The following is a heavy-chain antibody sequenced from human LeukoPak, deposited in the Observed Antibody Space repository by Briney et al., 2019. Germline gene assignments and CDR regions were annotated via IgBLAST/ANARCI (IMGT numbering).Heavy chain of an antibody. Sequence: GGSLRLSCVASGFTFGKYWMSWVRQAPGKGLEWVANIKLDGSEKNYVDSVKGRFTISRDNTKNSLYLQMNSLRAEDTAVFYCARDQYDTWSRRGNFDSWGQGTLVTVSS. J-gene: IGHJ4*02. CDR1: GFTFGKYW. D-gene: IGHD3-3*01. CDR2: IKLDGSEK. CDR3: ARDQYDTWSRRGNFDS. V-gene: IGHV3-7*03.